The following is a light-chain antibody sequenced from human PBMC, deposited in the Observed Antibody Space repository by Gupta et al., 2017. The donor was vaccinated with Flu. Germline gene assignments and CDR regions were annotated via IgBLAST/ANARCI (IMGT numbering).Light chain of an antibody. CDR3: QQYNSYSRA. Sequence: DIQMTHSPSTLSASVGDRVTITCRASQSISSWLAWYQQKPGKAPKLLIYKASSLESGVPSRFSGSGSGTEFTLTISSMKPDDFATYYCQQYNSYSRAFGQGTKVEIK. V-gene: IGKV1-5*03. J-gene: IGKJ1*01. CDR1: QSISSW. CDR2: KAS.